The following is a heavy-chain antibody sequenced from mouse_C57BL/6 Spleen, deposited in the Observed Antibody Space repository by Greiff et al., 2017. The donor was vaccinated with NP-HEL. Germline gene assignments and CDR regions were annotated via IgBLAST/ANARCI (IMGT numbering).Heavy chain of an antibody. CDR2: ISYDGSN. V-gene: IGHV3-6*01. Sequence: DVKLQESGPGLVKPSQSLSLTCSVTGYSITSGYYWNWIRQFPGNQLEWMGYISYDGSNNYNPSLKNRISITPDKSKNQFFLKLNSVTTEDTATYYCARYANWARDYWGQGTTLTVSS. D-gene: IGHD4-1*01. CDR3: ARYANWARDY. CDR1: GYSITSGYY. J-gene: IGHJ2*01.